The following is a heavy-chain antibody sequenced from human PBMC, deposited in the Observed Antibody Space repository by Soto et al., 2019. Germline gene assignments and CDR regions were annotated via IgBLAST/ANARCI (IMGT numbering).Heavy chain of an antibody. Sequence: QVQLQQRGAGLLKPSETLSLTCAVLGGSFSDYYWTWIRQPPGKGLEVMGEINHSGSTSYNPSLKSRLTLSVDTSTKEFSLNLSSVTAADTAAYHCVRGRAFMSRVAFDIWGQGTMVTVSS. V-gene: IGHV4-34*02. CDR1: GGSFSDYY. CDR2: INHSGST. J-gene: IGHJ3*02. D-gene: IGHD1-26*01. CDR3: VRGRAFMSRVAFDI.